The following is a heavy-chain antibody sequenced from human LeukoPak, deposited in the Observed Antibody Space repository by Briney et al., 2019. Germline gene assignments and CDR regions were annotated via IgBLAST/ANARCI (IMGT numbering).Heavy chain of an antibody. D-gene: IGHD2-21*01. V-gene: IGHV4-59*01. J-gene: IGHJ6*04. CDR2: VDHTGST. Sequence: SETLSLTCTVSDDSITMYYWTWIRQPPGKGLEWIGYVDHTGSTKFNPSLNGRVSISRDTSNNFFSLRLRSVTAADTAVYYCARDLYSYMDVWGKGTTVTISS. CDR3: ARDLYSYMDV. CDR1: DDSITMYY.